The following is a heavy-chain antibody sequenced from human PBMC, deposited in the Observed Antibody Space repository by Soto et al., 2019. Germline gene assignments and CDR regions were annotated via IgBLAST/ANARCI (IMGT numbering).Heavy chain of an antibody. D-gene: IGHD3-22*01. V-gene: IGHV5-51*01. Sequence: GESLKLSCKCSGYSFTSYWIAWVRQIPGKGLEWMGIIYPGDSDTRYSPSFQGQVTISADKSISTAYLQWSSLKASDTAMYYCASQPTYDTNDAFDIWGQGTMVTVSS. J-gene: IGHJ3*02. CDR1: GYSFTSYW. CDR3: ASQPTYDTNDAFDI. CDR2: IYPGDSDT.